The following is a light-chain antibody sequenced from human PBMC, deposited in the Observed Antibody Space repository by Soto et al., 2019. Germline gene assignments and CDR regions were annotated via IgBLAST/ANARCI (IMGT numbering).Light chain of an antibody. V-gene: IGKV3-15*01. J-gene: IGKJ4*01. CDR1: QSVGNN. CDR2: ATS. CDR3: QQYGDWPLT. Sequence: EIVLTQSPATLSVSPGERATLSCRASQSVGNNFAWYQQKPGQAPRLLIFATSTRATGVPARFSGSGSGTDITLTLRSLQSEHCAVYYCQQYGDWPLTFGGGAKVEIE.